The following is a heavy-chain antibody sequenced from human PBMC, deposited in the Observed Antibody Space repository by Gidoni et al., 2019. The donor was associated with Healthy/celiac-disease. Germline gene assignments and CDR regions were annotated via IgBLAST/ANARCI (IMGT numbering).Heavy chain of an antibody. CDR2: IYYSGST. J-gene: IGHJ6*02. CDR1: GGSISTSSYY. Sequence: QLQLQESGPGLVKPSETLSLTCTVSGGSISTSSYYWGWIRQPPGKGLEWIGSIYYSGSTYYNPSLKSRVTISVDTSKNQFSLKLSSVTAADTAVYYCARGAYSNYGHTEGDYYYYYGMDVWGQGTTVTVSS. CDR3: ARGAYSNYGHTEGDYYYYYGMDV. D-gene: IGHD4-4*01. V-gene: IGHV4-39*07.